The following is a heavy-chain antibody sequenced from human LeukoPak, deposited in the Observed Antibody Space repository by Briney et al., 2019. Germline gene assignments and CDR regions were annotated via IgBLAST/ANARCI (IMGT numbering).Heavy chain of an antibody. CDR1: GYTFTSYY. Sequence: ASVKVSCKASGYTFTSYYMHWVRQAPGQGLEWMGIINPSGGSTSYAQKFQGRVTMTEDTSTDTAYMELSSLRSEDTAVYYCASGFGELSGVYYYGMDVWGQGTTVTVSS. V-gene: IGHV1-46*01. CDR3: ASGFGELSGVYYYGMDV. D-gene: IGHD3-10*01. CDR2: INPSGGST. J-gene: IGHJ6*02.